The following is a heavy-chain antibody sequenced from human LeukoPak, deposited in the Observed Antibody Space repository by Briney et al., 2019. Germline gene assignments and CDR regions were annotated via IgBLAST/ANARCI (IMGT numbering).Heavy chain of an antibody. CDR3: ARVDYYGMDV. V-gene: IGHV3-33*01. J-gene: IGHJ6*02. CDR2: IWYDGSNK. CDR1: GFTFSSYG. Sequence: TGRSLRLSCAASGFTFSSYGMHWVRQAPGEGVGWVAVIWYDGSNKYYADSVKGRFTISRDNSKNTLYLQMNSLRAEDTAVYYCARVDYYGMDVWGQGTTVTVSS.